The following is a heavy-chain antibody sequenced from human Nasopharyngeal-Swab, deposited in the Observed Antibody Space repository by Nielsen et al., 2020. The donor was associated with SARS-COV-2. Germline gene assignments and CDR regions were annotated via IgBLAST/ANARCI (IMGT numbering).Heavy chain of an antibody. CDR2: IKPIVDGGTI. J-gene: IGHJ4*02. CDR1: GIAFSRAW. CDR3: TTSHVTALDLDS. Sequence: GGSLRLSCAASGIAFSRAWMTWVRQAPGKGLEWVGRIKPIVDGGTIDYGSSVKGRFTISRDNSKNVVYLQMNALKTEDTAVYYCTTSHVTALDLDSWGQGTLVTVSS. V-gene: IGHV3-15*01. D-gene: IGHD1-1*01.